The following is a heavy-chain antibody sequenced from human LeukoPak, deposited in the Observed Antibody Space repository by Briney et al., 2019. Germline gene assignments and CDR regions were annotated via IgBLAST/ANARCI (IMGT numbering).Heavy chain of an antibody. CDR1: GYTFSRHS. D-gene: IGHD6-19*01. CDR2: INTSGATT. CDR3: ARGLESSGWYGMDV. J-gene: IGHJ6*02. V-gene: IGHV1-46*01. Sequence: WASVTVSCKTSGYTFSRHSIHWVRQAPGQGLEWLGIINTSGATTRYGQNFKGRVTATRDTSTSTVYMEMSSLNSEDTAVYYCARGLESSGWYGMDVWGQGTTIIVSS.